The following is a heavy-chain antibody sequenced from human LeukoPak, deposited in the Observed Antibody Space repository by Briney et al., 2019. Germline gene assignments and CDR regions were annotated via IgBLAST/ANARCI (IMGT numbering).Heavy chain of an antibody. CDR1: GFTVSSNY. CDR2: IYSGGST. CDR3: AREYTMVRGMVR. D-gene: IGHD3-10*01. J-gene: IGHJ4*02. Sequence: PGGSLRLSCAASGFTVSSNYMSWVRQAPGKGLEWVSVIYSGGSTYYADSVKGRFTISRDNSKNTLYLQMNSLRAEDTAVYYCAREYTMVRGMVRWGQGTLVTVSS. V-gene: IGHV3-53*01.